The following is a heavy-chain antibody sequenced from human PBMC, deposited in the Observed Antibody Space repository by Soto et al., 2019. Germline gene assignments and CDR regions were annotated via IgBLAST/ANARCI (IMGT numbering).Heavy chain of an antibody. J-gene: IGHJ4*02. Sequence: GGSLRLSCAASGFTFSSYAMHWVRQAPGKGLEWVSVISYDGSNKYYADSVKGRITISRENTKNTQYLQRNSLRAEGKAVYYCAPLDYWGQGTLVTVSS. CDR3: APLDY. CDR1: GFTFSSYA. CDR2: ISYDGSNK. V-gene: IGHV3-30-3*01.